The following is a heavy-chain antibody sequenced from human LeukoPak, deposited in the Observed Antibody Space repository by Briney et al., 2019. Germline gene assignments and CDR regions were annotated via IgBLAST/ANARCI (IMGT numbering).Heavy chain of an antibody. Sequence: ASVKVSCKASGYTFTGYYVHWVRQAPGQGLEWMGRINPNSGDTNYAQKLQGRVTMTTDTSTSTAYMELRSLRSDDTAVYYCARVEWEGDAFDIWGQGTMVTVSS. V-gene: IGHV1-2*06. J-gene: IGHJ3*02. D-gene: IGHD1-26*01. CDR1: GYTFTGYY. CDR3: ARVEWEGDAFDI. CDR2: INPNSGDT.